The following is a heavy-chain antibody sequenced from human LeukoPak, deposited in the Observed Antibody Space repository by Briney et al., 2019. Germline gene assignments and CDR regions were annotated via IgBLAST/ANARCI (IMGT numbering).Heavy chain of an antibody. CDR1: GYTFTSYG. D-gene: IGHD4-17*01. CDR2: ISAYNGNA. Sequence: GASVKVSCKASGYTFTSYGISWVRQAPGQGLEWMGWISAYNGNANYAQKLQGRVTMTTDTSTSTAYMEVRSLRSDDTAVYYCARAIDYEDAFDIWGQGTMVTVSS. CDR3: ARAIDYEDAFDI. J-gene: IGHJ3*02. V-gene: IGHV1-18*01.